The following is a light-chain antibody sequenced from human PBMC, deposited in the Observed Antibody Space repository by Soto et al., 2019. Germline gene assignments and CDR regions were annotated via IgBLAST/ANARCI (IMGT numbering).Light chain of an antibody. Sequence: QSVLTQPPSASGTPGQRVTISCSGSSSNIGSNTVNWYQQLPGTAPKLLIYSNNQRPSGVPDRFSGSKSGTSASLAISGLQSEDEPDYYCAAWDDGLNGLYVFGTGTKVTVL. J-gene: IGLJ1*01. CDR1: SSNIGSNT. CDR3: AAWDDGLNGLYV. CDR2: SNN. V-gene: IGLV1-44*01.